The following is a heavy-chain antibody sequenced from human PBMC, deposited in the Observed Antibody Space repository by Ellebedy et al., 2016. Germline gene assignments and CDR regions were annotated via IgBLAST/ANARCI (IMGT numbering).Heavy chain of an antibody. J-gene: IGHJ6*03. D-gene: IGHD3-16*01. CDR2: ISYDGSNK. V-gene: IGHV3-30*18. CDR3: AKDPLTAWGMYYYYYYMDV. Sequence: GGSLRLSXAASGFTFSSYGMHWVRQAPGKGLEWVAVISYDGSNKYYADSVKGRFTISRDNSKNTLYLQMNSLRAEDTAVYYCAKDPLTAWGMYYYYYYMDVWGKGTTVTVSS. CDR1: GFTFSSYG.